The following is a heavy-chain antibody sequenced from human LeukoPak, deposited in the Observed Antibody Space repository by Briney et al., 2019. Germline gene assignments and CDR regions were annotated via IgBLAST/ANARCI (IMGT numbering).Heavy chain of an antibody. Sequence: GGSLRLSCAASGFTFSSYAMSWVRQAPGKGLEWVSAISGSGGSTYYADSVKGRFTISRDNSKNTLHLQMNSLRAEDTAVYYCAKASAMIVVVSKHFDYWGQGTLVTVSS. D-gene: IGHD3-22*01. J-gene: IGHJ4*02. CDR2: ISGSGGST. CDR3: AKASAMIVVVSKHFDY. V-gene: IGHV3-23*01. CDR1: GFTFSSYA.